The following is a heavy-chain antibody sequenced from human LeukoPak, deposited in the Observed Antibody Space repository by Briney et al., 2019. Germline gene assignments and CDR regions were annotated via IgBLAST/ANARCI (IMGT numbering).Heavy chain of an antibody. CDR1: GLNLNRHK. Sequence: PGDSLTHPCSASGLNLNRHKMNWLPPPPGKGLDWVSSISSSSTYIYYGDSVKGRFTISRDNAKKSLYLQMNSLRGEDTAVYYCARDGDTRSSFDYWGQGTLVAVSS. J-gene: IGHJ4*02. CDR2: ISSSSTYI. D-gene: IGHD2-2*01. V-gene: IGHV3-21*01. CDR3: ARDGDTRSSFDY.